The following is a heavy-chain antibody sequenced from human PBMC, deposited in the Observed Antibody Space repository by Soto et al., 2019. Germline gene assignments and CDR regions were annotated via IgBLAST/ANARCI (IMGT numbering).Heavy chain of an antibody. J-gene: IGHJ3*01. CDR2: IYSGGTT. CDR3: AGDSTDGDFVDDFDV. Sequence: ESGGGLVQPGGSLRLSCAASGFSVSINYVNWVRQAPGKGLEWVSVIYSGGTTHYADSVKGRFTISRDTSKNTLYLQMNSLRVEDTAVYYCAGDSTDGDFVDDFDVWGQGTMVTVSS. CDR1: GFSVSINY. D-gene: IGHD4-17*01. V-gene: IGHV3-66*01.